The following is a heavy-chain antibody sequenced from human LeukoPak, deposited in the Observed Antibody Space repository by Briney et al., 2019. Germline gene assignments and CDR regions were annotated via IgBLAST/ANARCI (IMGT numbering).Heavy chain of an antibody. V-gene: IGHV1-2*02. D-gene: IGHD3-22*01. J-gene: IGHJ4*02. CDR3: ARAPMIVVVFPPRLDF. CDR1: GYTFTGYY. Sequence: EASVKVSCKTSGYTFTGYYMHWVRQASGQGLEWMGWINPNTGGTNYAQKFQGRVTMTSDTSISTAYMELSSLKSDDTAMYYCARAPMIVVVFPPRLDFWGQGTLVTVSS. CDR2: INPNTGGT.